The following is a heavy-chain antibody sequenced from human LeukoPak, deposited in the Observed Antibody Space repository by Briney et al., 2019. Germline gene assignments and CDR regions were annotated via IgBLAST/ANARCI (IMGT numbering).Heavy chain of an antibody. CDR3: ARSNQADDY. J-gene: IGHJ4*02. CDR1: GFTFSSYW. V-gene: IGHV3-74*01. Sequence: PGGSLRLSCAASGFTFSSYWMHWVRQVSGKGLVWVARINPGGSSITYADSVKGRFTISRDNAKNTLYLQMASLRAEDTGVYYCARSNQADDYWGQGTLVTVSS. D-gene: IGHD1-14*01. CDR2: INPGGSSI.